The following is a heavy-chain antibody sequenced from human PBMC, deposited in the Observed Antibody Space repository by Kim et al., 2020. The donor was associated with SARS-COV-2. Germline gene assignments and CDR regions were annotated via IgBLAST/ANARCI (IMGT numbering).Heavy chain of an antibody. CDR1: GFTFSSYA. Sequence: GGSLRLSCAASGFTFSSYAMSWVRQAPGKGLEWVSGISGSGGSTYYADSVKGRFTISRDNSKNTLYLQMNSLRAEDTAVYYCAKGRPCSTTNCLNVVLDYWGQGTLVTVSS. D-gene: IGHD2-2*01. CDR2: ISGSGGST. J-gene: IGHJ4*02. V-gene: IGHV3-23*01. CDR3: AKGRPCSTTNCLNVVLDY.